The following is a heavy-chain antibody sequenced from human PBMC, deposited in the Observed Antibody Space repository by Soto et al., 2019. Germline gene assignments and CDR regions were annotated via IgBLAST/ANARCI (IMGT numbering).Heavy chain of an antibody. CDR2: IWYDGSNK. Sequence: RGSLRLSCAASGFTFSSYGMHWVRLAPGKGLEWVAVIWYDGSNKYYADSVKGRFTISRDNSKNTLYLQMNSLRAEDTAVYYCARGWRITYYYYMDVWGKGTTVTVSS. J-gene: IGHJ6*03. D-gene: IGHD3-16*01. CDR1: GFTFSSYG. CDR3: ARGWRITYYYYMDV. V-gene: IGHV3-33*01.